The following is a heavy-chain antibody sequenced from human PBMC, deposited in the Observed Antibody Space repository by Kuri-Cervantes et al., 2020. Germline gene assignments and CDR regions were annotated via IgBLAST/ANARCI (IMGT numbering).Heavy chain of an antibody. CDR2: ISGSGGST. CDR3: AKDRTMLRDMDV. V-gene: IGHV3-23*01. J-gene: IGHJ6*02. CDR1: GFTFSSYA. Sequence: GESLKISCAASGFTFSSYAMSWVRQAPGKGLEWVSAISGSGGSTYYADSVKGRFTISRDNSKNTLYPQTNSLRAEDTAVYYCAKDRTMLRDMDVWGQGTTVTVSS. D-gene: IGHD3-10*01.